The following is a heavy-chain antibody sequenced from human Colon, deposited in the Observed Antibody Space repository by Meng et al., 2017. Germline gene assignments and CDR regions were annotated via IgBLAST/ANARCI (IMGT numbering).Heavy chain of an antibody. J-gene: IGHJ5*02. D-gene: IGHD3/OR15-3a*01. CDR1: GYTFANYD. Sequence: QVQLVQSGAEVKKPGASVKVSCKTSGYTFANYDIKWVRQAPGQGLEWMGWMNPKSGDTGYAQRFQGRITMTWDTSISTAYLELSGLTYEDTAIYYCARISERMYRTGDPWGQGTQVTVSS. CDR2: MNPKSGDT. CDR3: ARISERMYRTGDP. V-gene: IGHV1-8*01.